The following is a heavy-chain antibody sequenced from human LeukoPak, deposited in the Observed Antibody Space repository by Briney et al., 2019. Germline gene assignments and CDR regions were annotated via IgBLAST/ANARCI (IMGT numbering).Heavy chain of an antibody. D-gene: IGHD1-26*01. Sequence: GGSLRLSRAVSGFTLCSYWMHWVRQAPGKGHVWVLRINSEGRSTSYTDSVKGRFTISRDNAKNTLYLQMNSLRAEDTAVYYCATPRGSGSYFAFDYWGQGTLVTVSS. CDR1: GFTLCSYW. J-gene: IGHJ4*02. CDR2: INSEGRST. V-gene: IGHV3-74*01. CDR3: ATPRGSGSYFAFDY.